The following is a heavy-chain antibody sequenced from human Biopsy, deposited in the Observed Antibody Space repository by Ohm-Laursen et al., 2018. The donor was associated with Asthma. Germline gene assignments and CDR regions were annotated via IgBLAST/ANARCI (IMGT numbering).Heavy chain of an antibody. J-gene: IGHJ4*02. CDR2: IYSGGTS. D-gene: IGHD2-8*02. Sequence: SLRLSCAASGFTVSSDYMFWVRQAPGKGLERVSVIYSGGTSHTADSVRGRFTISRDYSKNTLYLQMHSLRAEDTAVYYCARGDTGGWSQYYFDYWGQGTLVTVSS. CDR1: GFTVSSDY. CDR3: ARGDTGGWSQYYFDY. V-gene: IGHV3-53*01.